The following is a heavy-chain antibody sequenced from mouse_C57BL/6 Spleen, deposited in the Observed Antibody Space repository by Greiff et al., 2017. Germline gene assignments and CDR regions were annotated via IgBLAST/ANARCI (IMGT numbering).Heavy chain of an antibody. V-gene: IGHV2-2*01. CDR3: DSHDYGFAY. D-gene: IGHD2-4*01. CDR2: IWCGGST. J-gene: IGHJ3*01. Sequence: MTLVELGPGLVQPSQSLSITCPVSGFPFTCYGVHGGRQSPGKGLEWLGVIWCGGSTDYNAAFISRLGVSKDNTKSQVFFKMNSLQADDTAIYYCDSHDYGFAYWGQGTLVTVSA. CDR1: GFPFTCYG.